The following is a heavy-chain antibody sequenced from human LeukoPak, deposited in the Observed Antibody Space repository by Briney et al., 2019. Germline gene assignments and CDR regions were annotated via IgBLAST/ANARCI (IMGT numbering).Heavy chain of an antibody. J-gene: IGHJ3*02. Sequence: SETLSLTCAVYGGSFSGYYWSWIRQPPGKGLEWIGEINHSESTNYNPSLKSRVTISVDTSKNQLSLKLSSVTAADTAVYYCARRYSYGHRAFDIWGQGTMVTVSS. CDR3: ARRYSYGHRAFDI. CDR1: GGSFSGYY. V-gene: IGHV4-34*01. D-gene: IGHD5-18*01. CDR2: INHSEST.